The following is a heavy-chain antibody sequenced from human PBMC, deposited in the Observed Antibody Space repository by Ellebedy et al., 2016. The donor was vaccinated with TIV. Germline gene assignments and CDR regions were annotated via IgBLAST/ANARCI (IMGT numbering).Heavy chain of an antibody. CDR3: AKHRPPGFDP. CDR1: GGSISSGGYY. Sequence: SETLSLXXTVSGGSISSGGYYWSWIRQHPGKGLEWIGYIYYSGSTYYNPSLKSRVTISEDTSKNQISLKLNSMTAADTAVYYCAKHRPPGFDPWGQGTLVTVSS. J-gene: IGHJ5*02. CDR2: IYYSGST. V-gene: IGHV4-31*03.